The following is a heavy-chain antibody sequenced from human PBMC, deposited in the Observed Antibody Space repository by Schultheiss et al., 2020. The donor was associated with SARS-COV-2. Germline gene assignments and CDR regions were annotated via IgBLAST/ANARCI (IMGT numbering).Heavy chain of an antibody. V-gene: IGHV3-64D*06. D-gene: IGHD3-10*01. CDR1: GFTFSSYA. Sequence: GGSLRLSCSASGFTFSSYAMHWVRQAPGKGLEYVSAISSNGGSTYYADSVKGRFTISRDNSKNTLYLQMSSLRAEDTAVYYCARDLTVVRGVMGYWGQGTLVTVSS. CDR2: ISSNGGST. CDR3: ARDLTVVRGVMGY. J-gene: IGHJ4*02.